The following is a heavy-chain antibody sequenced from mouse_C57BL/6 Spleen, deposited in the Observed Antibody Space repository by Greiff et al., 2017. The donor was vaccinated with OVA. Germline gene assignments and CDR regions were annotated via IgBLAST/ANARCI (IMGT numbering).Heavy chain of an antibody. Sequence: QVHVKQSGAELARPGASVKMSCKASGYTFTSYTMHWVKQRPGQGLEWIGYINPSSGYTKYNQKFKDKATLTADKSSSTAYMQLSSLTSEDSAVYYCATLSDLFAYWGQGTLVTVSA. CDR3: ATLSDLFAY. V-gene: IGHV1-4*01. J-gene: IGHJ3*01. CDR2: INPSSGYT. CDR1: GYTFTSYT.